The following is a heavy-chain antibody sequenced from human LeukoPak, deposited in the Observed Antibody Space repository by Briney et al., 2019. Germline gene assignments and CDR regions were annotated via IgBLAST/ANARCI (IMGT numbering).Heavy chain of an antibody. J-gene: IGHJ5*02. CDR1: GFTFSSYE. CDR3: VRDGGTVTTGNWFDP. CDR2: ISSSGSTI. Sequence: GGSLRLSCAASGFTFSSYEMNWVRQAPGKGLEWLSYISSSGSTIYYADSVKGRFTVSRDNAKNSLYLQMNSLRAEDTAVYYCVRDGGTVTTGNWFDPWGQGTLSPSPQ. V-gene: IGHV3-48*03. D-gene: IGHD4-11*01.